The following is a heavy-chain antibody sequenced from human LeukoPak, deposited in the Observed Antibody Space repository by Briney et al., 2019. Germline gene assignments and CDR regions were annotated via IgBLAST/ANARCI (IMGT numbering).Heavy chain of an antibody. J-gene: IGHJ4*02. Sequence: GGSLRLSCAASGFTFSSYSMNWVRQAPGKRLEWVSSISSSSSYIYYADSVKGRFTISRDNAKNSLYLQMNSLRAEDTAVYYCARGAHTYYYDSSVSQIDYWGQGTLVTVSS. CDR2: ISSSSSYI. V-gene: IGHV3-21*01. CDR1: GFTFSSYS. D-gene: IGHD3-22*01. CDR3: ARGAHTYYYDSSVSQIDY.